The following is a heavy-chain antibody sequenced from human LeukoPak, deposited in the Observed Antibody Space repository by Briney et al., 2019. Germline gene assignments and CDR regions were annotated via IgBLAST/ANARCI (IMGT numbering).Heavy chain of an antibody. CDR1: GFTFSSYS. D-gene: IGHD2-15*01. V-gene: IGHV3-21*01. CDR2: ISSSSSYI. Sequence: GGSLRLSCAASGFTFSSYSMNWVRQAPGKGLGWVSSISSSSSYIYYADSVKGRFTISRDNAKNSLYLQMNSLRAEDTAVYYCARDGEYCSGGSCYLYYFDYWGQGTLVTVSS. J-gene: IGHJ4*02. CDR3: ARDGEYCSGGSCYLYYFDY.